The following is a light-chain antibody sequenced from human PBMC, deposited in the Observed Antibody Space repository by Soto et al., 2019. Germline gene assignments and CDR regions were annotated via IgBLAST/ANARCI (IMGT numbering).Light chain of an antibody. CDR3: SSYAGSNNLL. CDR1: SSDVGGYNY. J-gene: IGLJ2*01. CDR2: EVS. Sequence: QSALTQAPSASGSPGQSVTISCTGTSSDVGGYNYVSWYQQHPGKAPKLMIHEVSKRPSGVPDRFSGSKSGNTASLTVSGLQAEDEADYYCSSYAGSNNLLFGGGTKVTVL. V-gene: IGLV2-8*01.